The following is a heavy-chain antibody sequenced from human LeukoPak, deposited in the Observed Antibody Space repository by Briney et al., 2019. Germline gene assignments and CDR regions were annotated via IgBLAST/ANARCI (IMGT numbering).Heavy chain of an antibody. CDR1: GCTFSTYW. J-gene: IGHJ4*02. D-gene: IGHD3-22*01. CDR3: ARESDSSGYFDF. CDR2: IKHDGSVR. V-gene: IGHV3-7*01. Sequence: GESLRLSCAASGCTFSTYWRTWVRQAPGKGLEWVANIKHDGSVRYFMDSVKGRFTISRDNAKNSLSLQMSSLSAEDTALYYCARESDSSGYFDFWGQATLVTVPS.